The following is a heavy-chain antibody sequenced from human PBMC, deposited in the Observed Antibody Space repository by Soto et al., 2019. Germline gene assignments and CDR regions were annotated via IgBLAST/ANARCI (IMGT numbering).Heavy chain of an antibody. CDR1: GGSISSSSYY. CDR3: ASREAAAGSFAY. J-gene: IGHJ4*02. D-gene: IGHD6-13*01. Sequence: QLQLQESGPGLVKPSETLSLTCTVSGGSISSSSYYWGWIRQPPGKVLEWSGSIYYTGNTYYNPSLKSRVTISVDTSKNQFSLKLSSVTAADTAVYYCASREAAAGSFAYWGQGTLVTVSS. CDR2: IYYTGNT. V-gene: IGHV4-39*01.